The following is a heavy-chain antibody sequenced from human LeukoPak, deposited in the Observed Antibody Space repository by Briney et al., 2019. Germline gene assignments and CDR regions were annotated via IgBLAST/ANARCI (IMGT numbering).Heavy chain of an antibody. Sequence: SETLSLTCTVSGGSISSSSYYWSWIRQPPGKGLEWIGYIHYSGSTNYNPSLKSRVTISVDTSKNQFSLKLSSVTAADTAVYYCARTTEGGYTYGYFYYYYMDVWGKGTTVTISS. J-gene: IGHJ6*03. CDR3: ARTTEGGYTYGYFYYYYMDV. V-gene: IGHV4-61*01. CDR1: GGSISSSSYY. D-gene: IGHD5-18*01. CDR2: IHYSGST.